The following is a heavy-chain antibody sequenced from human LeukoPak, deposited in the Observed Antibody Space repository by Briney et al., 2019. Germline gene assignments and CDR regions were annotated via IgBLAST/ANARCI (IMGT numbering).Heavy chain of an antibody. Sequence: PGGSLGLSCAASGFTFSSYGMHWVRQAPGKGLEWVAFIRYDGSNKYYADSVKGRFTISRDNSKNTLYLQMNSLRAEDTAVYYCAKDSVWFGETNPFDYWGQGTLVTASS. CDR3: AKDSVWFGETNPFDY. CDR1: GFTFSSYG. CDR2: IRYDGSNK. V-gene: IGHV3-30*02. J-gene: IGHJ4*02. D-gene: IGHD3-10*01.